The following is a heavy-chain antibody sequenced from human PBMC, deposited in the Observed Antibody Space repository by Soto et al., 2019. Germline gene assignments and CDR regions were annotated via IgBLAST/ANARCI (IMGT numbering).Heavy chain of an antibody. V-gene: IGHV5-10-1*01. Sequence: GGSLEISRKGSWYSLSSHRVHLVRPMARESPEWMGRIDPSDSYTNYSPSFQGHVTISADKSISTAYLQWSSLEASDTAMYYCATSTYYYDSSGYYFFGMDVWGQGTTVTVSS. CDR1: WYSLSSHR. CDR3: ATSTYYYDSSGYYFFGMDV. J-gene: IGHJ6*02. D-gene: IGHD3-22*01. CDR2: IDPSDSYT.